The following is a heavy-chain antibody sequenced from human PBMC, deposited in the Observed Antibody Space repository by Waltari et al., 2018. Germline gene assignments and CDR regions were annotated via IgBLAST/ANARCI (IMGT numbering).Heavy chain of an antibody. CDR3: ASARYSGTYYNDY. Sequence: EVQLVESGGGLVQPGGSLRLSCAASGFTFSSFWMPWVSQAPGKGLVGVSRINSDGSSTSYADSVKGRFTISRDNAKNTLYLQMNSLRAEDTAVYYCASARYSGTYYNDYWGQGMLVTVSP. D-gene: IGHD1-26*01. J-gene: IGHJ4*02. CDR2: INSDGSST. V-gene: IGHV3-74*01. CDR1: GFTFSSFW.